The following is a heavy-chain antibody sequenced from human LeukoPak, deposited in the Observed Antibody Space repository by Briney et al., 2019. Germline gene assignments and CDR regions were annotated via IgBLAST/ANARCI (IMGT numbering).Heavy chain of an antibody. CDR1: GGSFSGYY. Sequence: SETLSLTCAVYGGSFSGYYWSWICQPPGKGLEWIGEINHSGSTNYNPSLKSRVTISVDTSKNQFSLKLSSVTAADTAVYYCARDPHYGSGYFQHWGQGTLVTVSS. CDR3: ARDPHYGSGYFQH. V-gene: IGHV4-34*01. J-gene: IGHJ1*01. CDR2: INHSGST. D-gene: IGHD3-10*01.